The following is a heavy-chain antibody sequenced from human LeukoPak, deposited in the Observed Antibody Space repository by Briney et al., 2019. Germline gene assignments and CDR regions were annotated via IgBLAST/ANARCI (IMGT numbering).Heavy chain of an antibody. J-gene: IGHJ3*02. D-gene: IGHD6-13*01. V-gene: IGHV1-69*04. CDR1: GGTFSSYA. CDR2: NIPIFGIA. Sequence: GASVKLCCKASGGTFSSYAISWVRQAPGQGLEWTGRNIPIFGIANYAQKFQGRVTITADKSTSTAYMELSSLRSEDTAVYYCARGPGSSSWYNEAFDIWGQGTMVTVSS. CDR3: ARGPGSSSWYNEAFDI.